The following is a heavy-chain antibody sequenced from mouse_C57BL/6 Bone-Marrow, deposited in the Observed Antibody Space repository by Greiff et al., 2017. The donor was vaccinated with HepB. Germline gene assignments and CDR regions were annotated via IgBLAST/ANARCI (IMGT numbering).Heavy chain of an antibody. J-gene: IGHJ2*01. Sequence: EVMLVESGGGLVKPGGSLKLSCAASGFTFSDYGMHWVRQAPEKGLEWVAYISSGSSTIYYTDTVKGRFTITRDNAKNTLFLQMTSLRSEDTAMYYWARMVWDDGYPFDYWGQGNTLTVSA. D-gene: IGHD2-3*01. CDR3: ARMVWDDGYPFDY. CDR1: GFTFSDYG. CDR2: ISSGSSTI. V-gene: IGHV5-17*01.